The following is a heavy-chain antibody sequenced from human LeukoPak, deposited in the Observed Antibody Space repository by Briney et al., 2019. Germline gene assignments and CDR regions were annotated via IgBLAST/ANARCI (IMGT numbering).Heavy chain of an antibody. V-gene: IGHV3-23*01. J-gene: IGHJ4*02. CDR3: AKDLQSLIHSSSPN. CDR2: ISGSGGST. CDR1: EFTFSSYA. Sequence: GGSLRLSCAASEFTFSSYAMSWVRQAPGKGLEWVSAISGSGGSTYYADSVKGRFTISRDNSKNTLYLQMNSLRAEDTAVYYCAKDLQSLIHSSSPNWGQGTLVTVSS. D-gene: IGHD6-6*01.